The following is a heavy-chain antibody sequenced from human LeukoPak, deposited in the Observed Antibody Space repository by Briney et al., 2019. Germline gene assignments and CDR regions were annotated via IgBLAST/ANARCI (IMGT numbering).Heavy chain of an antibody. CDR3: ARVYIASPGQFDP. CDR1: GGSISSGSYY. CDR2: IYTSGST. J-gene: IGHJ5*02. Sequence: PSETLSLTCTVSGGSISSGSYYWSWIRQPAGKGLEWIGRIYTSGSTNYNPSLKSRVTISIDTSKNQFSLKLSSVTAADTAVYYCARVYIASPGQFDPWGQGTLVTVSS. D-gene: IGHD6-13*01. V-gene: IGHV4-61*02.